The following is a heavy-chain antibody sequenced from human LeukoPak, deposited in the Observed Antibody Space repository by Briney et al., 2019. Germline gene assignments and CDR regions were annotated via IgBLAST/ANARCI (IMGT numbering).Heavy chain of an antibody. D-gene: IGHD1-26*01. CDR1: GGSISNGSYY. V-gene: IGHV4-61*02. Sequence: SETLSLTCTVSGGSISNGSYYWSWIRQPAGKGLEWIGRIYTSGSTNYNPSLKSRVTISVDTSKNQFSLKLSSVTAADTAVYYCARDASGSYLGFDYWGQGTLVTVSS. CDR2: IYTSGST. CDR3: ARDASGSYLGFDY. J-gene: IGHJ4*02.